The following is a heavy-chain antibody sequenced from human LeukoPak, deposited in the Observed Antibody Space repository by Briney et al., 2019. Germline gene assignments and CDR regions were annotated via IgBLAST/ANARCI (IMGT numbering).Heavy chain of an antibody. CDR1: GGSISIYY. V-gene: IGHV4-59*08. J-gene: IGHJ4*02. Sequence: SETLSLTCTVSGGSISIYYWSWIRQPPGKGLEWIGYIYYSGSTNYNPSLKSRVTISVDTSKNQFSLKLNSVTAADTAVYYCARGSGSYYYFDYWGQGTLVTVSS. CDR3: ARGSGSYYYFDY. D-gene: IGHD1-26*01. CDR2: IYYSGST.